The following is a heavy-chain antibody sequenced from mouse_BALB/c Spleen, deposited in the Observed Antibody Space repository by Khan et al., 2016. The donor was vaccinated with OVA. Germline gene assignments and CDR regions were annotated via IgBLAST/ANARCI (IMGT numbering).Heavy chain of an antibody. CDR2: ISDLAYSI. D-gene: IGHD1-2*01. J-gene: IGHJ3*01. CDR1: GFTFSDYG. CDR3: ARGGGTAPFAY. V-gene: IGHV5-15*02. Sequence: EVELVESGGGLVQPGGSRKLSCAASGFTFSDYGMAWVRQAPGKGPEWVAFISDLAYSIYYADTVTGRVTISRENGKNTMYLEMSSLRSEATAMYYCARGGGTAPFAYWGQGTLVTVSA.